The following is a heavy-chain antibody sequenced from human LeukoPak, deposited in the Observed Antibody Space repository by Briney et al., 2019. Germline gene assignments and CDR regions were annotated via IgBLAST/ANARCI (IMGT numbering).Heavy chain of an antibody. D-gene: IGHD2-15*01. CDR2: ISSSSNPI. J-gene: IGHJ5*02. Sequence: GGSLRLSCRSSGFTFSSYSMNWVRQAPGKGLGWVSYISSSSNPIYYADSVKGRFIISRDNAKNSLYLQMNSLRVEDTAVYYCARGCSGGSCYDGYNWFDPWGQGTLVTVSS. CDR1: GFTFSSYS. CDR3: ARGCSGGSCYDGYNWFDP. V-gene: IGHV3-48*01.